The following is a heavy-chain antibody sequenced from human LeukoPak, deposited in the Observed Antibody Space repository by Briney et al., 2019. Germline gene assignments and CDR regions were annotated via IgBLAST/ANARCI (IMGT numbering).Heavy chain of an antibody. CDR2: ISAYNGNT. D-gene: IGHD2-8*01. CDR3: ARDTPYCTNDVCYVFDY. CDR1: GYTFTSYG. J-gene: IGHJ4*02. Sequence: GASVKVSCKASGYTFTSYGISWVRQAPGQGLEWMGWISAYNGNTNYAQKLQGRVTMTTDTSTSTAYMELRSLRSDDTAVYYCARDTPYCTNDVCYVFDYWGQGTLVTVSS. V-gene: IGHV1-18*01.